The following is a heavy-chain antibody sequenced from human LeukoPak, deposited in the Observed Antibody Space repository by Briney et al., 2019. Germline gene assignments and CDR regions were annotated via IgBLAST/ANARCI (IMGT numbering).Heavy chain of an antibody. CDR1: GYSFTNYW. Sequence: GASLKISCKGSGYSFTNYWICWVRQMPGKGLEWMGMIYPGDSNTRYSPSFQGQVTISVDKSNSTAYLQWSTVTASDTAMYYCARRAAGTWWFDPWGQGTLVTVSS. CDR2: IYPGDSNT. CDR3: ARRAAGTWWFDP. J-gene: IGHJ5*02. V-gene: IGHV5-51*01. D-gene: IGHD6-13*01.